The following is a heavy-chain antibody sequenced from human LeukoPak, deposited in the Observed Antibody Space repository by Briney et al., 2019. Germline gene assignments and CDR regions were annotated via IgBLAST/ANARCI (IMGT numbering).Heavy chain of an antibody. CDR2: IYHSGAT. D-gene: IGHD3-10*01. V-gene: IGHV4-4*02. CDR3: ATGSGSYLLAY. Sequence: SETLSLTCAVSGDSISSTNWWAWVRQPPGKGREGMGEIYHSGATNYNPSLKRRVTISVDKSKNQFSLTLHSVTAADPAIYYCATGSGSYLLAYWGQGTLVTLSS. J-gene: IGHJ4*02. CDR1: GDSISSTNW.